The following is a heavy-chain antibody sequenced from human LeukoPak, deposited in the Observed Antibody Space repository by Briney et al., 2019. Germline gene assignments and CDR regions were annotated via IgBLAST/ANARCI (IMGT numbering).Heavy chain of an antibody. CDR2: ISSSSSYI. Sequence: GGSLRLSCAASGFTFSSYSMNWVRQAPGKGLEWVSSISSSSSYIYYADSVKGRFTISRDSAKNSLYLQMNSLRAEDTAVYYCARDRAAAGTPFDYWGQGTLVTVSS. V-gene: IGHV3-21*01. CDR1: GFTFSSYS. CDR3: ARDRAAAGTPFDY. D-gene: IGHD6-13*01. J-gene: IGHJ4*02.